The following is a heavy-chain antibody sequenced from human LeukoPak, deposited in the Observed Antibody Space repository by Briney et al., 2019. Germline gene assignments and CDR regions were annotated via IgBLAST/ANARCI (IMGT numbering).Heavy chain of an antibody. D-gene: IGHD3-3*01. CDR2: ISNSDATT. CDR1: GFTFSNYA. CDR3: ARCITVFGVVIPEYYYYYMDV. V-gene: IGHV3-23*01. J-gene: IGHJ6*03. Sequence: GWSLRLSCASSGFTFSNYAMNGFRQAAGKGREGVSSISNSDATTYYADSGRGRFTISRDNSKNTLYLQMNSLRVEDTAVYYCARCITVFGVVIPEYYYYYMDVWGKGATVTVSS.